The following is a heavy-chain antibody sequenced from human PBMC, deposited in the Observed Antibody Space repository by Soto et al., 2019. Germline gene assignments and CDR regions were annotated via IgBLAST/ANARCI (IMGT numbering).Heavy chain of an antibody. V-gene: IGHV4-4*07. J-gene: IGHJ6*02. CDR2: IYTNGST. Sequence: QVQLQESGPGLVKPSETLSLICTVSGGYISSYYWSWIRQPAGKGLEWIGRIYTNGSTNYTASLMRRVTMSVDPPHNQYSLKLSSVTAADTAVYCCARDRGFVVVNPRYYYGLDVRGQGTTVTVSS. CDR3: ARDRGFVVVNPRYYYGLDV. D-gene: IGHD3-3*01. CDR1: GGYISSYY.